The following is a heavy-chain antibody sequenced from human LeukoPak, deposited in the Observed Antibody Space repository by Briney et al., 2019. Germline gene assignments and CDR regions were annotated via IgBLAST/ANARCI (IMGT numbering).Heavy chain of an antibody. D-gene: IGHD1-26*01. J-gene: IGHJ4*02. V-gene: IGHV3-23*01. Sequence: GGSLRLSCAASGFTFSSYAMSWVRQAPGKGLEWVSAISGSGGSTYYADSVKGRFTISRDNSKNTLYLQMNSLRAEDTAVYYCARDSGGSEYYFDYWGQETLVTVSS. CDR3: ARDSGGSEYYFDY. CDR1: GFTFSSYA. CDR2: ISGSGGST.